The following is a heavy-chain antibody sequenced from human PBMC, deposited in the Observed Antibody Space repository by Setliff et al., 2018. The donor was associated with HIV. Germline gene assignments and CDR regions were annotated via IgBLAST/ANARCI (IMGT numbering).Heavy chain of an antibody. CDR1: GYAFTSYH. J-gene: IGHJ4*02. V-gene: IGHV7-4-1*02. CDR3: ARDGADYNFRSGSYPFDI. D-gene: IGHD3-3*01. CDR2: INTNTGSP. Sequence: AASVKVSCKTSGYAFTSYHIHWVRQAPGQGLEWMGWINTNTGSPRFARGFTGRFGFSLDTSVTTTFLHISNLKAEDTAIYYCARDGADYNFRSGSYPFDIWGQGTLVTVSS.